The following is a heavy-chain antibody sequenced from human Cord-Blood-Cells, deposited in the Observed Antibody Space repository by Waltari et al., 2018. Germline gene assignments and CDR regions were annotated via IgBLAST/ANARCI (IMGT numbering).Heavy chain of an antibody. CDR2: IIPSFGTA. J-gene: IGHJ5*02. V-gene: IGHV1-69*01. Sequence: QVQLVQSGAEVKKPGSSVKVSCKASGGTFSSYAISWVRQAPGQGLEWMGGIIPSFGTANYAQKFQGRVTITADESTSTAYMELSSLRSEDTAVYYCARRPTLYSSSWYWFDPWGQGTLVTVSS. CDR1: GGTFSSYA. D-gene: IGHD6-13*01. CDR3: ARRPTLYSSSWYWFDP.